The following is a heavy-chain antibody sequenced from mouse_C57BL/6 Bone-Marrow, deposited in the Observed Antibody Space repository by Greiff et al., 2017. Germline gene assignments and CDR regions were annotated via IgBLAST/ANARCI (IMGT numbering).Heavy chain of an antibody. CDR3: ARTGSSSWFAY. Sequence: EVQLQQSGAELVKPGASVKLSCTASGFNIKDSYMNWVKQRTEQGLAWLGRIAPEDGETKYAPKFQGKATITADTSSNTAYLQLSSLTSGDTAFYYCARTGSSSWFAYWGQGTLVTVSA. V-gene: IGHV14-2*01. CDR1: GFNIKDSY. J-gene: IGHJ3*01. CDR2: IAPEDGET. D-gene: IGHD1-1*01.